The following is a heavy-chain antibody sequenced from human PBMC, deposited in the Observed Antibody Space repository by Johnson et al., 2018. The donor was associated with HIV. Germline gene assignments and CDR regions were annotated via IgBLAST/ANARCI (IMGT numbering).Heavy chain of an antibody. D-gene: IGHD3-9*01. V-gene: IGHV3-66*01. CDR3: ARDRILTGYDAFDI. CDR2: IYSGGST. J-gene: IGHJ3*02. CDR1: GFTVSTNY. Sequence: VQLVESGGGLVQPGGSLRLSCAASGFTVSTNYMTWVRQAPGKGLECVSLIYSGGSTYYADSVKGRFTISRDNAKNTMYLQMNSLRAEDTAIYYCARDRILTGYDAFDIWGQGTMVTVSS.